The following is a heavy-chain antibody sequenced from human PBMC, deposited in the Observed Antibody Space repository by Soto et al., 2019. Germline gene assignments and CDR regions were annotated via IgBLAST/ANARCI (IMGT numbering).Heavy chain of an antibody. Sequence: ETRSLTCTVSGGSISSYYWSWIRQPPWKGLEWIGYIYYSGSTNYNPSLKSRVTISVDTSKNQFSLKLSSVTAAKTAVYYCAGQRASYVAVDYWGQGTLVTVSS. CDR3: AGQRASYVAVDY. CDR1: GGSISSYY. J-gene: IGHJ4*02. D-gene: IGHD1-26*01. CDR2: IYYSGST. V-gene: IGHV4-59*01.